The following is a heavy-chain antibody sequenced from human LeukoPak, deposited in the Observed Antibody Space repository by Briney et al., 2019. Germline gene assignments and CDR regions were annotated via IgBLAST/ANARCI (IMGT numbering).Heavy chain of an antibody. CDR3: ARYDLYSSGHYYYGMDV. D-gene: IGHD6-19*01. J-gene: IGHJ6*02. CDR1: GGSISSYY. CDR2: INHSGST. Sequence: SETLSLTCTVSGGSISSYYWSWIRQPPGKGLEWIGEINHSGSTNYNPSLKSRVTISVDTSKNQFSLKLSSVTAADTAVYYCARYDLYSSGHYYYGMDVWGQGTTVTVSS. V-gene: IGHV4-34*01.